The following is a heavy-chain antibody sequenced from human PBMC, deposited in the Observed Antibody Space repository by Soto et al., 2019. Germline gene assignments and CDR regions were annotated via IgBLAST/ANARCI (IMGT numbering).Heavy chain of an antibody. CDR1: GFTFSSYS. CDR2: ISSSSSYI. J-gene: IGHJ6*02. CDR3: AGPVGITIFEHYGMDV. D-gene: IGHD3-3*01. Sequence: EVQLVESGGGLVKPGGSLRLSCAASGFTFSSYSMNWVRQAPGKGLEWVSSISSSSSYIYYADSVKGRFTISRDNAKNSLYLQMKSLRAEDTAVYYCAGPVGITIFEHYGMDVLGQGTTVPGSS. V-gene: IGHV3-21*03.